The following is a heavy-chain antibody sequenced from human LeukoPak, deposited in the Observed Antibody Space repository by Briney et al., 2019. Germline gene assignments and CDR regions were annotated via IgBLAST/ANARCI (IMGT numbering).Heavy chain of an antibody. V-gene: IGHV1-18*01. Sequence: ASVKVSCKASGYTFATDGISWIRQAPGQGLEWLGWISGYTGNTYYAQMFQGRVTMTTDTSTSTAYMELRDLKSDDTALYYCAKDERELPYYFPFWGQGTQVTVSS. CDR1: GYTFATDG. J-gene: IGHJ4*02. D-gene: IGHD1-26*01. CDR3: AKDERELPYYFPF. CDR2: ISGYTGNT.